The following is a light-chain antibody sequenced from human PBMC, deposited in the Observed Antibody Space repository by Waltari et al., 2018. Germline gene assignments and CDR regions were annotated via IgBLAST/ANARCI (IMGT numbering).Light chain of an antibody. J-gene: IGLJ2*01. CDR3: AAWDDSLSGLVV. Sequence: QSVLTQPPSASGTPGQRVTMSCSGSSSHTGSNYVYWYQQPPGTAPKLLIYRNDQRPSGVPDRFSGSKSGTSASLAISGLRSEDEADYYCAAWDDSLSGLVVFGGGTKVTVL. CDR1: SSHTGSNY. CDR2: RND. V-gene: IGLV1-47*01.